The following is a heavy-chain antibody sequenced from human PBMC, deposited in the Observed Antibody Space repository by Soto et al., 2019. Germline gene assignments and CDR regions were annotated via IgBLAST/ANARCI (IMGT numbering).Heavy chain of an antibody. Sequence: QVQLVQSGAEVKKPGASVKVSCKASGYTFTSYGISWVRQAPGQGLEWMGWISAYNGNTNYAQKLQGRATLTTDTSTSTAYMELRSLRSDDTAVYYCARDVRHYSNYVWMDWFDPWGQGTLVTVSS. D-gene: IGHD4-4*01. CDR3: ARDVRHYSNYVWMDWFDP. CDR2: ISAYNGNT. CDR1: GYTFTSYG. V-gene: IGHV1-18*01. J-gene: IGHJ5*02.